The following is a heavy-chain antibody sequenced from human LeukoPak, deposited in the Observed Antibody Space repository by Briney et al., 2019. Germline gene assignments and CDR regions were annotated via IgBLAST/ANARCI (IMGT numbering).Heavy chain of an antibody. CDR1: GFTFSDYG. D-gene: IGHD3-10*01. V-gene: IGHV3-30*03. J-gene: IGHJ4*02. CDR3: ATEFNYYGSGSYC. Sequence: PGGSLRLSCVASGFTFSDYGMLWVRQPPGKGLEWVAVISYDGRNEHYADSVKGRFTISRDNSKNTVFLQMNTLRTEDTAVYYCATEFNYYGSGSYCWGQGTLVTVSS. CDR2: ISYDGRNE.